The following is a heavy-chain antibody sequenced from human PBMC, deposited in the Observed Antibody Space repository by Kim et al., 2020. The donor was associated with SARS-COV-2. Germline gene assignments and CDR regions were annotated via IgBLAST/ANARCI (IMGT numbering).Heavy chain of an antibody. CDR3: ARDEYNYGYFDY. Sequence: GGSLRLSCAASGFTFSSYEMNWVRQAPGKGLEWLSHINSRGSTIYYADSVKGRFTISRDNAKNSLYLQMNSLRAEDTAVYYCARDEYNYGYFDYWGQGTRDTGSS. CDR1: GFTFSSYE. V-gene: IGHV3-48*03. D-gene: IGHD5-18*01. CDR2: INSRGSTI. J-gene: IGHJ4*02.